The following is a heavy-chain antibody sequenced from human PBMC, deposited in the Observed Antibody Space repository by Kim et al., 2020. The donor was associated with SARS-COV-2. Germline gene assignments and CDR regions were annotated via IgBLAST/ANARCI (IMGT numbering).Heavy chain of an antibody. D-gene: IGHD3-22*01. J-gene: IGHJ3*02. Sequence: PTSRVTISVATSKNQFSLKLSSVTAADTAVYYCARDPSWGGFSGFGAFDIWGQGTMVTVSS. CDR3: ARDPSWGGFSGFGAFDI. V-gene: IGHV4-59*01.